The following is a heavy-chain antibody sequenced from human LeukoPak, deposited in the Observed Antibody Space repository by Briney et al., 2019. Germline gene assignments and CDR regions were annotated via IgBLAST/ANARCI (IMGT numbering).Heavy chain of an antibody. V-gene: IGHV1-69*13. CDR2: IIPIFGTA. Sequence: SVKVSCKASGGTFSSQAISWVRQAPGQGLEWMGGIIPIFGTANYAQKFQGRVTITADESTSTAYMELSSLRTKDTAVYYCARQPFTIFGVVGYFDYWGQGTLVTVSS. CDR3: ARQPFTIFGVVGYFDY. D-gene: IGHD3-3*01. CDR1: GGTFSSQA. J-gene: IGHJ4*02.